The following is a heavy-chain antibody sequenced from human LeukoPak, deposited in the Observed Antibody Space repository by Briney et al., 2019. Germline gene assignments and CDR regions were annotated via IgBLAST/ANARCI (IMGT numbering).Heavy chain of an antibody. V-gene: IGHV3-11*01. CDR1: GFTFSDYY. Sequence: GGSLRLSCAASGFTFSDYYMSWIRQAPGKGLEWVSYISSSGSTIYYADSVKGRFTISRDNSKNTLYLQMNSLRAEDTAVYYCAKRIRAVAGPFDYWGQGTLVTVSS. CDR2: ISSSGSTI. CDR3: AKRIRAVAGPFDY. D-gene: IGHD6-19*01. J-gene: IGHJ4*02.